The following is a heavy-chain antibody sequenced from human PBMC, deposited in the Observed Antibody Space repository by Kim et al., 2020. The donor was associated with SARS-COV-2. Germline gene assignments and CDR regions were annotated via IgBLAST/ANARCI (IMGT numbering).Heavy chain of an antibody. J-gene: IGHJ4*02. V-gene: IGHV3-48*02. CDR1: GFTFSSYR. CDR3: ARDNRGFDY. D-gene: IGHD3-10*01. CDR2: ISTTSVI. Sequence: GGSLRLSCAASGFTFSSYRMDWVRQAPGKGLEWLSYISTTSVIYYAESVKGRFTISRDNAKNSLYLQMNRLRDDDTAVYYCARDNRGFDYWGQGTLVTVSS.